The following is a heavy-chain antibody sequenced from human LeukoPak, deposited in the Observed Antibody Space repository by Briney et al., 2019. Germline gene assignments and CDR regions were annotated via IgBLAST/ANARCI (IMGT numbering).Heavy chain of an antibody. CDR2: IYTSGST. D-gene: IGHD6-19*01. J-gene: IGHJ4*02. CDR1: GGSISSYY. CDR3: ARDGGRIGWFYFDY. V-gene: IGHV4-4*07. Sequence: SETLSLTCTVSGGSISSYYWSWIRQPAGQGLEWIGRIYTSGSTNYNPSLKSRVTLSVDTSKNQFSLDLSSVTAADTAVYYCARDGGRIGWFYFDYWGQGTRVTVSS.